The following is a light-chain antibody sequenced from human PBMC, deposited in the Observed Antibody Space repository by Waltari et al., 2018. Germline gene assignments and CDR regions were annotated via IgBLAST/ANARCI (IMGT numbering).Light chain of an antibody. J-gene: IGKJ1*01. CDR1: QGIRYD. Sequence: AIQMTQSPSSLSASVGDRVTITCRASQGIRYDLGWYQQKPGKAPKLLIFAESTLQSGVPSRFSGSGSGTDFTLTISSLQPEDFATYYCLQDYNYPWTFGQGTKVEIK. V-gene: IGKV1-6*01. CDR3: LQDYNYPWT. CDR2: AES.